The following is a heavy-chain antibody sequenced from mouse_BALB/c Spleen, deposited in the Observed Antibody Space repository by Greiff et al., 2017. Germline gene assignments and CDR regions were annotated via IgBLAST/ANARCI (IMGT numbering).Heavy chain of an antibody. J-gene: IGHJ2*01. D-gene: IGHD1-1*01. V-gene: IGHV1-18*01. CDR1: GYSFTGYT. CDR3: ARGGKIGTTVVDYFDY. Sequence: VQLKESGPELVKPGASMKISCKASGYSFTGYTMNWVKQSHGKNLEWIGLINPYNGGTSYNQKFKGKATLTVDKSSSTAYMELLSLTSEDSAVYYCARGGKIGTTVVDYFDYWGQGTTLTVSS. CDR2: INPYNGGT.